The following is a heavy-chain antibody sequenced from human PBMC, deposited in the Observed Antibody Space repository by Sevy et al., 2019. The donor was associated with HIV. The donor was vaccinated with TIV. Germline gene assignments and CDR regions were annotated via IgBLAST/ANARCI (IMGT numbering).Heavy chain of an antibody. V-gene: IGHV3-48*03. CDR3: ARDLPPSATTVAHFDY. J-gene: IGHJ4*02. CDR2: ISSSSSTI. CDR1: GFMFSSYE. D-gene: IGHD4-17*01. Sequence: GGSLRLSCAASGFMFSSYEMNWVRQAPGKGLEWILYISSSSSTIYYEDSVKGRLTISRDNAKNSLYLQMNSLRTDDTAVYYCARDLPPSATTVAHFDYWGPGTLVTVSS.